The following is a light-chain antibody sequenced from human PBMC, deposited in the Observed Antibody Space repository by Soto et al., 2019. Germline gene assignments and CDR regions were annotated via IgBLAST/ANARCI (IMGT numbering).Light chain of an antibody. J-gene: IGKJ5*01. V-gene: IGKV3D-20*02. CDR2: DEF. CDR1: QSVSSSH. Sequence: EIVLTQSPGTLSLSPGERVTLSCRTSQSVSSSHLAWYQQRPGLPPRLLIYDEFKRATGIPARFSGSGSGTDFTLTISSLEPEDFAVYYCQQRSNWQITFGQGTRLEIK. CDR3: QQRSNWQIT.